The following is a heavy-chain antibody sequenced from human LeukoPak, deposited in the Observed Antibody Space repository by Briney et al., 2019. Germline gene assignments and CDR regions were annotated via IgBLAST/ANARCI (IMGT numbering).Heavy chain of an antibody. D-gene: IGHD2-21*01. V-gene: IGHV3-74*01. Sequence: GGSLRLSCAASGFTFSSYWMHWVRRAPGKGLVWVSRINSDGSSTSYADSVKGRFTISRDNAKNTLYLQMNSLRAEDTAVYYCARDGRVKFRDFDYWGQGTLVTVSS. CDR2: INSDGSST. CDR3: ARDGRVKFRDFDY. J-gene: IGHJ4*02. CDR1: GFTFSSYW.